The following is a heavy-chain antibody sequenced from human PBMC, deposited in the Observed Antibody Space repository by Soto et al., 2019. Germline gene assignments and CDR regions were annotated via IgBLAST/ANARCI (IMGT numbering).Heavy chain of an antibody. Sequence: APLNRSCKASGYTFTSDYISWVRQAPGQGLEWMGWISAYNGNTNYAQKLQGRVTMTTDTSTSTAYMELRSLRSDDTAVYYCARDNPPMGVWGQGTTVTVSS. CDR3: ARDNPPMGV. J-gene: IGHJ6*02. V-gene: IGHV1-18*01. CDR2: ISAYNGNT. CDR1: GYTFTSDY.